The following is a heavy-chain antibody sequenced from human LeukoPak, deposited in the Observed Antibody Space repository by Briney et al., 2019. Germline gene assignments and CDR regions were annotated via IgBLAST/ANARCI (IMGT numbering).Heavy chain of an antibody. Sequence: VASVKVSCKASGYTFTGYYMHWVRQAPGQGLEWMGWINPNSGGTNYAQKFQGRVTMTRDTFIGTAYMELSRLRSDDTAVYYCARAFPAAKAGGKPRFDPWGQGTLVTVSS. CDR1: GYTFTGYY. CDR3: ARAFPAAKAGGKPRFDP. V-gene: IGHV1-2*02. CDR2: INPNSGGT. J-gene: IGHJ5*02. D-gene: IGHD2-2*01.